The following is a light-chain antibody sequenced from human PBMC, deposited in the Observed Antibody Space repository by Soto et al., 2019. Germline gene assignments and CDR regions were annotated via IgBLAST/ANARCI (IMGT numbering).Light chain of an antibody. CDR1: SSDVGSSNL. J-gene: IGLJ1*01. CDR3: CSYAGSSTHV. CDR2: EVS. V-gene: IGLV2-23*02. Sequence: QPASVSGSPGQSITFSCTGTSSDVGSSNLVSWYQQHPGKAPKLLIYEVSKRPSGVSNRFSGSKSGNTASLTISGLQAEDEADYYCCSYAGSSTHVFGTGTKLT.